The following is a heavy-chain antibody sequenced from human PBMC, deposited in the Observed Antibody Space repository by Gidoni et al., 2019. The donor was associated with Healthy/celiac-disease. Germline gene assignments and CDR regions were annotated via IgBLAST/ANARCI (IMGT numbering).Heavy chain of an antibody. CDR3: ARAVAGYYDSSGSDAFDI. D-gene: IGHD3-22*01. J-gene: IGHJ3*02. V-gene: IGHV3-21*01. Sequence: EVQLVESGGGMVKHGGSLSLSCAASGFTFSSYSMNWVRQAPGKGLEWVSSISSSSSYIYYADSVKGRFTISRDNAKNSLYLQMNSLRAEDTAVYYCARAVAGYYDSSGSDAFDIWGQGTMVTVSS. CDR2: ISSSSSYI. CDR1: GFTFSSYS.